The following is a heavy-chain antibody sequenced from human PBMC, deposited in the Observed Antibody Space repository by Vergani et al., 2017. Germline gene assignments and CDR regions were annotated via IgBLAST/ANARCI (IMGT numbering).Heavy chain of an antibody. J-gene: IGHJ4*02. V-gene: IGHV1-69*04. CDR2: SIPILGIA. CDR1: VGTFSSYA. CDR3: AREDCSGGSCYRGPYYFDC. Sequence: QVQLVQSGAEVKKPGSSVKVSCKASVGTFSSYAISWVRQTPGQGLEWMGRSIPILGIANYAQKFQGRVTITADKSTSTAYTGLSSLRSEDTAVYYCAREDCSGGSCYRGPYYFDCWGQGTLVTVSS. D-gene: IGHD2-15*01.